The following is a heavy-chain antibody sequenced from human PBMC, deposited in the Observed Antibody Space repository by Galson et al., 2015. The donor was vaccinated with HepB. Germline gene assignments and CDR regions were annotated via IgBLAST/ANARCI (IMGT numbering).Heavy chain of an antibody. Sequence: SLRLSCAASGFTFSGSAMHWVRQASGKGLEWVGRIRSKANSYATAYAASVKGRFTISRDDSKNTAYLQMNSLKTEDTAVYYCTPGASGSGYDLVEVWFDPWGQGTLVTVSS. J-gene: IGHJ5*02. CDR3: TPGASGSGYDLVEVWFDP. V-gene: IGHV3-73*01. CDR1: GFTFSGSA. CDR2: IRSKANSYAT. D-gene: IGHD5-12*01.